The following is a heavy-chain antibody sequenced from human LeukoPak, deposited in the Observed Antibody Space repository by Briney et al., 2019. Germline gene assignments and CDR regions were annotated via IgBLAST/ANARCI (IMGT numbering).Heavy chain of an antibody. D-gene: IGHD6-19*01. CDR2: IYYSGST. Sequence: SETLSLTCTVSGGSISSYYWSWIRQPPGKGLEWIGYIYYSGSTNYNPSLKSRVTISVDTSKNQFSLKLSSVTAADTAVYYCARAMTVRSIAVAYFDYWGQGTLVTVSS. V-gene: IGHV4-59*01. CDR1: GGSISSYY. J-gene: IGHJ4*02. CDR3: ARAMTVRSIAVAYFDY.